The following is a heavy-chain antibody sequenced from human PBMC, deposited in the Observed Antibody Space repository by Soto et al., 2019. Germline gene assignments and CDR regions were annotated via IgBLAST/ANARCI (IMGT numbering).Heavy chain of an antibody. CDR2: INHSGST. V-gene: IGHV4-34*01. J-gene: IGHJ4*02. D-gene: IGHD3-3*01. Sequence: SETLSLTCAVYGGSFSGYYWSWIRQPPGKGLEWIGEINHSGSTNYNPSLKSRVTISVDTSENQFSLKLSSVTAADTAVYYCARGRMGYDFWSGSPKFDYWGQGTLVTVSS. CDR1: GGSFSGYY. CDR3: ARGRMGYDFWSGSPKFDY.